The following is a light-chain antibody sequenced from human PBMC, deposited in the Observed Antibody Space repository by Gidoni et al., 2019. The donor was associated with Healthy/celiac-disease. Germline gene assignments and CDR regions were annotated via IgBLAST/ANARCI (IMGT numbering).Light chain of an antibody. J-gene: IGKJ4*01. CDR1: QSVSSY. V-gene: IGKV3-11*01. CDR3: QQRSNWPLT. CDR2: DAS. Sequence: ELVLTPSPATLSLSPGERATLSCRASQSVSSYLAWYQQKPGQPPRRLIYDASNRATGSPARFSGSGSGTDFTLTISSLEPEDYAVYYCQQRSNWPLTFGGGTKVEIK.